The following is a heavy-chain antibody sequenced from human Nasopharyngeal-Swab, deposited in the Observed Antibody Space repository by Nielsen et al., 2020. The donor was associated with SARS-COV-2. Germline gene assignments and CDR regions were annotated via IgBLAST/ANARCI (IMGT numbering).Heavy chain of an antibody. J-gene: IGHJ4*02. V-gene: IGHV3-7*01. CDR3: ATDGYSFGYDRGY. CDR2: IKQDGSGK. D-gene: IGHD4-11*01. Sequence: GGSLRLSCVTSGFTFSTYWMTWVRQAPGKGLEWVANIKQDGSGKYYIDSVKGRFTISRDNAKSSLFLEMNSLRVEDTALYYCATDGYSFGYDRGYWGQGTLVIVSS. CDR1: GFTFSTYW.